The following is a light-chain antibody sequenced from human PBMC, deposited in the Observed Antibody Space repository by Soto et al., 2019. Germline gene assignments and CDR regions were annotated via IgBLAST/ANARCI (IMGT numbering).Light chain of an antibody. V-gene: IGKV1-5*01. CDR3: QQYNLA. CDR2: DAS. J-gene: IGKJ1*01. CDR1: QNINNW. Sequence: DIQMTQSPSTLSASVGXRVTITCRASQNINNWLAWYQHKPGKAPKILIYDASTLESGVPSRFSGSGSGTEFTLTISSLQPDDFATYYCQQYNLAFGQGTKVDIK.